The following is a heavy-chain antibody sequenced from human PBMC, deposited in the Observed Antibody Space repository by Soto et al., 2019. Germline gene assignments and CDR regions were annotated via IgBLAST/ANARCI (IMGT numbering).Heavy chain of an antibody. V-gene: IGHV3-33*06. CDR2: IWYDGSNK. D-gene: IGHD6-19*01. J-gene: IGHJ5*02. CDR3: AKGSGLFDP. Sequence: GGSLRLSCAASGFTFSSYGMHWVRQAPGKGLEWVAVIWYDGSNKYYADSVKGRFTISRDNSKNTLYLQMNSLRAEDTAVYYCAKGSGLFDPWGQGTLVTVSS. CDR1: GFTFSSYG.